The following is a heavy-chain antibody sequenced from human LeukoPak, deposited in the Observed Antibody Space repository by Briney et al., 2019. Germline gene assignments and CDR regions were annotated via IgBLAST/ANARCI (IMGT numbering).Heavy chain of an antibody. CDR2: ISYDGSNK. V-gene: IGHV3-30-3*01. CDR3: ARAMGATDY. J-gene: IGHJ4*02. Sequence: GGSLRLSCAASGFTFSSYAMHWVRQAPGEGLEWVAVISYDGSNKYYADSVKGRFTISRDNSKNTLYLQMNSLRAEDTAVYYCARAMGATDYWGQGTLVTVSS. D-gene: IGHD1-26*01. CDR1: GFTFSSYA.